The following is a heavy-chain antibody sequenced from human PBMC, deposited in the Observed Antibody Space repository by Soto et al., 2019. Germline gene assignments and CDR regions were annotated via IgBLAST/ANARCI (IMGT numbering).Heavy chain of an antibody. CDR3: ASTYSTSWYWFDP. V-gene: IGHV2-26*04. CDR1: GFSLSNAGLG. Sequence: QVTVKESGPVLVKPTETLTLTCTVSGFSLSNAGLGVSWIRQPPAKALEWLAHIFSNDEKSYSTSLKSRLTISKDTSKSQVVLTMTNMDPVDIATYYCASTYSTSWYWFDPWGQGTLVTFSS. D-gene: IGHD6-13*01. CDR2: IFSNDEK. J-gene: IGHJ5*02.